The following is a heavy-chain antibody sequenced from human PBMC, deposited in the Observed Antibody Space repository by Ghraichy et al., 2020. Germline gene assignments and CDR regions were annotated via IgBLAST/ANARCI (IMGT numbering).Heavy chain of an antibody. Sequence: ASVKVSCKASGYTFTDYGITWVRQAPGQGLEWMGWISTYNVNTKYAQKVQGRVTMTTDTSTSTAYMELRSLRSDDTAVYYCARSTSSDGYNSFWGQGTLVTVSS. CDR1: GYTFTDYG. CDR2: ISTYNVNT. CDR3: ARSTSSDGYNSF. J-gene: IGHJ4*02. D-gene: IGHD5-24*01. V-gene: IGHV1-18*04.